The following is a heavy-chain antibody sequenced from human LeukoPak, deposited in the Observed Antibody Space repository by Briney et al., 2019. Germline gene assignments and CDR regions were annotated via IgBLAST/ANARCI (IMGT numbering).Heavy chain of an antibody. V-gene: IGHV3-30*02. CDR2: IGYNERDK. D-gene: IGHD5-18*01. J-gene: IGHJ4*02. CDR3: AKDQGYSRDY. CDR1: GFTFANYG. Sequence: PGGSLRLSXAASGFTFANYGIHWVRQPPGKGLEWVAFIGYNERDKHYADSAKGRFTISRENSKNTLYLQMNSLRGEDTGVYYCAKDQGYSRDYWGQGTLVTVSS.